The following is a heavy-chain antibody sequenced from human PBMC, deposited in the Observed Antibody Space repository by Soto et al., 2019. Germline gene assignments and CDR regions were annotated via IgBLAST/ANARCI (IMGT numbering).Heavy chain of an antibody. CDR3: AREGWIFGLYGRDV. V-gene: IGHV3-30-3*01. Sequence: GGSLRLSCAASGFTFSSYAMHWVRQAPGKGLEWVAVISYDGSNKYYADSVKGRFTISRDNSKNTLYLQMNSLRAEDTAVYYCAREGWIFGLYGRDVWGQGTTVTVSS. D-gene: IGHD2-2*03. CDR1: GFTFSSYA. J-gene: IGHJ6*02. CDR2: ISYDGSNK.